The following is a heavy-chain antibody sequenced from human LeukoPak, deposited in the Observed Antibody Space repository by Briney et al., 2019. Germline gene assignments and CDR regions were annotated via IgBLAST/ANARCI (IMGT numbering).Heavy chain of an antibody. Sequence: PSGTLSLTCAVFGGSISSSNWWSWVRQAPGKGLEWIGEISHNGNTNFNPSLKSRLTISVDKSKNQFSLKLSSVTAADTAVYYYARGGLNFGGNWGQGVLVTVSS. J-gene: IGHJ4*02. CDR3: ARGGLNFGGN. CDR1: GGSISSSNW. CDR2: ISHNGNT. D-gene: IGHD1-14*01. V-gene: IGHV4-4*02.